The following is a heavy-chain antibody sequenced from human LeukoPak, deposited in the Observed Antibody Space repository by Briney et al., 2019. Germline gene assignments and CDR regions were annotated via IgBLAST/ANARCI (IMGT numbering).Heavy chain of an antibody. Sequence: SEALSLTGAVYGGSFSGYYWSWIRQPPGKGLEWIGEINHSGSTNYNPSLNSRVTISVAPSKTQFSLKLSSVTAADTAVYYCARGGHDYGDYYFDYWGQGTLVTVSS. CDR2: INHSGST. V-gene: IGHV4-34*01. J-gene: IGHJ4*02. D-gene: IGHD4-17*01. CDR3: ARGGHDYGDYYFDY. CDR1: GGSFSGYY.